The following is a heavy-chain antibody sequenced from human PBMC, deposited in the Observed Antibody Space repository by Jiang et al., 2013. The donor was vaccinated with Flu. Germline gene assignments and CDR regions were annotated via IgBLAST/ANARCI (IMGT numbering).Heavy chain of an antibody. J-gene: IGHJ6*02. Sequence: KPSETLSLTCTVSGGSISSSSYYWGWIRQPPGKGLEWIGSIYYSGSTYYNPSLKSRVTISVDTSKNQFSLKLSSVTAADTAVYYCARDKGSSSWTFRIPTTYYYYYGTDVWGQGTTVTVSS. CDR2: IYYSGST. D-gene: IGHD6-13*01. V-gene: IGHV4-39*07. CDR1: GGSISSSSYY. CDR3: ARDKGSSSWTFRIPTTYYYYYGTDV.